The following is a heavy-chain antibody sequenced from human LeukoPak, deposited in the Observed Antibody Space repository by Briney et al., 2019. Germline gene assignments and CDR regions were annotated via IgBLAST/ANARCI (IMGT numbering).Heavy chain of an antibody. CDR3: ARLGYSSSSLHAFDI. CDR2: ISSSSSYI. Sequence: GGSLRLSCAASGFTFSSYSMNWVRQAPGKGLEWVSSISSSSSYIYDADSVKGRFTISRDNAKNSLYLQMNSLRAEDTAVYYCARLGYSSSSLHAFDIWGQGTMVTVSS. J-gene: IGHJ3*02. D-gene: IGHD6-6*01. V-gene: IGHV3-21*01. CDR1: GFTFSSYS.